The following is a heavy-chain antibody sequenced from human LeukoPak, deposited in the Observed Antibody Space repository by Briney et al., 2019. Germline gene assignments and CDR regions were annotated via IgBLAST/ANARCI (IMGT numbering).Heavy chain of an antibody. CDR1: GFTFSSYG. V-gene: IGHV3-30*03. Sequence: PGRSLRLSCAASGFTFSSYGMHWVRQAPGKGLEWVAVISYDGSNKYYADSVKGRFTISRDNSKNTLYLQMNSLRAEDTAVYYCARGPYDSSVDYWGQGTLVTVSS. D-gene: IGHD3-22*01. CDR3: ARGPYDSSVDY. CDR2: ISYDGSNK. J-gene: IGHJ4*02.